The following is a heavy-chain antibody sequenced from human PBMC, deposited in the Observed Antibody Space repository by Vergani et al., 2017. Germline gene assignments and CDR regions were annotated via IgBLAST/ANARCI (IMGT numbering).Heavy chain of an antibody. CDR3: ARKATMVRVLSDYYYDYCMDV. V-gene: IGHV4-61*02. Sequence: QVQLQESGPGLVKPSETLSLTCTVSGGSISSGSYYWSWLRQPAGKGLEWIGRCYTCGSTNYNPSLQSRVTISVDTSKNKFSLKLSSVTAADTAGYYCARKATMVRVLSDYYYDYCMDVWGRGTTVTVS. D-gene: IGHD3-10*01. CDR1: GGSISSGSYY. J-gene: IGHJ6*02. CDR2: CYTCGST.